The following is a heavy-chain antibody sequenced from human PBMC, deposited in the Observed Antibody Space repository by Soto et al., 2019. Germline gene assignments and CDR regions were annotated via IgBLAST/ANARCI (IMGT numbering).Heavy chain of an antibody. V-gene: IGHV2-5*02. CDR3: AHIPNYYQYDWLDP. Sequence: ITLKESGPTLVKPTQTLTLTCTFSGFSRTTRGVGVGWIRQPPGKALECLALIYWDDDKRYSPSLQSRLSITKDTSKNQVVLTMTNVDPVDTATYYCAHIPNYYQYDWLDPWGQGTLVSVSS. CDR1: GFSRTTRGVG. CDR2: IYWDDDK. J-gene: IGHJ5*02. D-gene: IGHD3-16*01.